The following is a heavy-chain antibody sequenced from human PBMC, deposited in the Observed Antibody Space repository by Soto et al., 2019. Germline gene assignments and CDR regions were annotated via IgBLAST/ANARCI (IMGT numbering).Heavy chain of an antibody. CDR3: ATNWESYFDY. J-gene: IGHJ4*02. CDR2: INPNSGGT. Sequence: QVQLVQSGAEVKKPGASVKVSCKASTYTFTGYYIHWVRQAPGQGLEWMGWINPNSGGTNYAQKFQGRVTMTRDKSITTAYMGLSRLRSDDTAVYFCATNWESYFDYWGQGSLVTVSS. CDR1: TYTFTGYY. V-gene: IGHV1-2*02. D-gene: IGHD7-27*01.